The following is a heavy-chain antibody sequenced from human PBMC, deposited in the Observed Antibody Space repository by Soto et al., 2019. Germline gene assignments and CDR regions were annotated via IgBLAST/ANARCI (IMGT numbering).Heavy chain of an antibody. Sequence: SETLSLTCAVYGGSFSGYYWSWIRQPPGKGLEWIGEINHSGSTNYNPSLKSRVTISVDTSKNQFSLKLSSVTGADTYVYYWASGRRGRPVNWFDPWGQGTLVTVSS. J-gene: IGHJ5*02. CDR3: ASGRRGRPVNWFDP. CDR1: GGSFSGYY. D-gene: IGHD2-15*01. V-gene: IGHV4-34*01. CDR2: INHSGST.